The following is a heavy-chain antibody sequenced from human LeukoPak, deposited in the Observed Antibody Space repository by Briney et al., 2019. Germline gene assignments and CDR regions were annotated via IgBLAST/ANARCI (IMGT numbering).Heavy chain of an antibody. V-gene: IGHV1-69*06. Sequence: ASVKVSCKASGGTFSSYAISWVRQAPGQGLEWMGGIIPIFGTANYAQKFQGRVTITADKSTSTAYMELSSLRSEDTAVYYCARDGRGFYDFWSGYLTPYYYYYYMDVWGKGTTVTVSS. CDR2: IIPIFGTA. J-gene: IGHJ6*03. CDR3: ARDGRGFYDFWSGYLTPYYYYYYMDV. CDR1: GGTFSSYA. D-gene: IGHD3-3*01.